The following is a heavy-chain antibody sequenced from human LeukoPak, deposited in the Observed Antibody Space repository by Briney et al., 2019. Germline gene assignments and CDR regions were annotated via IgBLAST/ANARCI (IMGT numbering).Heavy chain of an antibody. Sequence: PSETLSLTCAVYGGSFSGYYWSWIRQPPGKGLEWIGEINHSGSTNYNPSLKSRVTISVDTSKNQFSLKLSSVTAADTAVYYCARQAYSSSWYEAWFDPWGQGTLVTVSS. CDR1: GGSFSGYY. CDR3: ARQAYSSSWYEAWFDP. V-gene: IGHV4-34*01. J-gene: IGHJ5*02. CDR2: INHSGST. D-gene: IGHD6-13*01.